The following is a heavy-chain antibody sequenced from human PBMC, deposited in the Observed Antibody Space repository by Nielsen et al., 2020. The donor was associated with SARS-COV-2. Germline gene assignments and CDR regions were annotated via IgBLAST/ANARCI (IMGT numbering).Heavy chain of an antibody. Sequence: SETLSLTCAVYGGSFSGYYWSWIRQPPGKGLEWIGEINHSGSTNYNPSLKSRVTISVDTSKNQFSLKLSSVTAADTAVYYCARPKYPLGAARKEYFQHWGQGTPVTVSS. CDR3: ARPKYPLGAARKEYFQH. D-gene: IGHD6-6*01. CDR1: GGSFSGYY. V-gene: IGHV4-34*01. J-gene: IGHJ1*01. CDR2: INHSGST.